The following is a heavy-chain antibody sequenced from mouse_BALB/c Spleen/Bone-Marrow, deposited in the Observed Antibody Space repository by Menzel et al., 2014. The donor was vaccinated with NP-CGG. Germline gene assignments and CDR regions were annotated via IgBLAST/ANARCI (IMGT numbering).Heavy chain of an antibody. V-gene: IGHV4-1*02. CDR1: GFDFSRYW. Sequence: EVKLLESGGGLVQPGGSLKHSCAASGFDFSRYWMTWVRQAPGKGLEWIGEINPDSSTINYAPSLKDKFIISRDNAKNTLYQQMSKVKSEDAALYYCAKNYYNGYVAYRGQGTLVTVSA. CDR2: INPDSSTI. J-gene: IGHJ3*01. D-gene: IGHD1-2*01. CDR3: AKNYYNGYVAY.